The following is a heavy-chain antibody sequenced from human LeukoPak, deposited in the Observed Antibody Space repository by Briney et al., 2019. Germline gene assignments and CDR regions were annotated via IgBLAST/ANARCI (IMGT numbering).Heavy chain of an antibody. V-gene: IGHV4-4*07. Sequence: PSETLSLTCTVSGGSISSYYWNWIRQPAGKGLEWIGRIYNRGSTNYNPSLKSRATMSVDTSKNQFSLKLTSVTAADTAVYYCARVDDRNYYYYFDYWGQGTLVTVSS. CDR2: IYNRGST. J-gene: IGHJ4*02. D-gene: IGHD3-22*01. CDR1: GGSISSYY. CDR3: ARVDDRNYYYYFDY.